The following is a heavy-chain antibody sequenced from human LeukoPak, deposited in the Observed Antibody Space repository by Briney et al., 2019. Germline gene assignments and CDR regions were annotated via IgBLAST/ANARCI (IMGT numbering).Heavy chain of an antibody. V-gene: IGHV3-30*04. CDR3: AKDSSGDCGGDCYLYYFDY. Sequence: PGGSLRLSCAASGFTFSSYAMHWVRQAPGKGLEWVAVISYDGSNKYYADSVKGRFTISRDNSKNTLYLQMNSLRAEDTAVYYCAKDSSGDCGGDCYLYYFDYWGQGTLVTVSS. J-gene: IGHJ4*02. D-gene: IGHD2-21*02. CDR2: ISYDGSNK. CDR1: GFTFSSYA.